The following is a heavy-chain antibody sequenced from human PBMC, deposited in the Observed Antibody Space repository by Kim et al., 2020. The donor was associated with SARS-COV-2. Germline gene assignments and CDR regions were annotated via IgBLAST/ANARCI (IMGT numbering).Heavy chain of an antibody. CDR3: ARGSSSSRPNFDY. D-gene: IGHD6-13*01. Sequence: PPLNGRVTISLATAKNQFSLTLSSVTAADTAVYYCARGSSSSRPNFDYWGQGTLVTISS. J-gene: IGHJ4*02. V-gene: IGHV4-59*09.